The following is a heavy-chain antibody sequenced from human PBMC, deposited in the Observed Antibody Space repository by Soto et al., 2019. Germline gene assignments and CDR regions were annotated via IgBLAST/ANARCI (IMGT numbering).Heavy chain of an antibody. J-gene: IGHJ6*03. D-gene: IGHD3-10*01. CDR2: INHSGST. CDR3: AREVTMVRGVTYDYYRDV. CDR1: GGSFSGYY. Sequence: QVQLQQWGAGLLKPSDTLSLTCAVYGGSFSGYYWSWIRQPPGKGLEWIGEINHSGSTNYNPSLKSRVTISVDTSKNQFSLKLSSVTAADTAVYDCAREVTMVRGVTYDYYRDVWGKGTTVTVSS. V-gene: IGHV4-34*01.